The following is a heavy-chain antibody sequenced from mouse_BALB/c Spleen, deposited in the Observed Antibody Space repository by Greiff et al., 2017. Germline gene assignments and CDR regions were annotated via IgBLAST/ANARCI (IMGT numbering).Heavy chain of an antibody. V-gene: IGHV5-6-3*01. CDR2: INSNGGST. CDR3: ARVLHYYGYFDV. CDR1: GFTFSSYG. Sequence: DVKLVESGGGLVQPGGSLKLSCAASGFTFSSYGMSWVRQTPDKRLELVATINSNGGSTYYPDSVKGRFTISRDNAKNTLYLQMSSLKSEDTAMYYCARVLHYYGYFDVWGAGTTVTVSS. J-gene: IGHJ1*01. D-gene: IGHD1-2*01.